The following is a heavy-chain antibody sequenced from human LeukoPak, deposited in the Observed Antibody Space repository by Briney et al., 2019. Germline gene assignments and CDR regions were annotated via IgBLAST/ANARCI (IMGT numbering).Heavy chain of an antibody. D-gene: IGHD1-26*01. Sequence: PGGSLRLSCAASGFTFSSYAMSWVRQAPGKGLEWVSASSGSGGSTFYADSVKGRFTISRDNSKSTLYLQMNSLRAEDTAVYYCAIRGSYYLTSDCYDAFDIWGQGTMVTVSS. CDR3: AIRGSYYLTSDCYDAFDI. V-gene: IGHV3-23*01. CDR2: SSGSGGST. J-gene: IGHJ3*02. CDR1: GFTFSSYA.